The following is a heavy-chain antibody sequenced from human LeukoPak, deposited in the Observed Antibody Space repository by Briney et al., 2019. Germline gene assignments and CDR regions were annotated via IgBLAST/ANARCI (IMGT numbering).Heavy chain of an antibody. D-gene: IGHD2-8*01. J-gene: IGHJ4*02. CDR3: ARVRGRSNYQFDD. Sequence: GGSLRLSCAASGFTFNNFALTWVRQAPGKGPEWISYIGGDSSPIYYAASVRGRPTTSRDNAKNSLYLQMYSLRVEDTAVYYCARVRGRSNYQFDDWGQGTLVTV. CDR1: GFTFNNFA. V-gene: IGHV3-48*04. CDR2: IGGDSSPI.